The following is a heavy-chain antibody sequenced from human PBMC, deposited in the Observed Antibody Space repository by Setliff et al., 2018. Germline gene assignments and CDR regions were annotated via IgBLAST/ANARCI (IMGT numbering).Heavy chain of an antibody. V-gene: IGHV4-34*10. D-gene: IGHD3-3*01. CDR1: GGSFSGYY. CDR2: INHYGSS. J-gene: IGHJ6*03. CDR3: ARMSGFQYIDV. Sequence: SETLSLTCAVYGGSFSGYYWTWIRQPPGKGLEWIGEINHYGSSNYNPSLKSRVTMTRNTSISTAYMELSSLRSEDTAVYYCARMSGFQYIDVWDKGTTVTAP.